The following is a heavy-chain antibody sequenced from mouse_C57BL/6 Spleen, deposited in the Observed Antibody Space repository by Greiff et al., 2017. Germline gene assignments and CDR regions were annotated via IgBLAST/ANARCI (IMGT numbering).Heavy chain of an antibody. CDR1: GYSITSGYY. V-gene: IGHV3-6*01. CDR3: ARDDYDYDADAY. J-gene: IGHJ3*01. CDR2: ISYDGSN. Sequence: EVKLQESGPGLVKPSQSLSLTCSVTGYSITSGYYWNWIRQFPGNKLEWMGYISYDGSNNYNPSLKNRISITRDTSKNQFFLKLNSVTTEDTATYYCARDDYDYDADAYWGQGTLVTVSA. D-gene: IGHD2-4*01.